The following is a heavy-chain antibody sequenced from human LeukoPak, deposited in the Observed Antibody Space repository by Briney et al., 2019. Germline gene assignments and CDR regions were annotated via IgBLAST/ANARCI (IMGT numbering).Heavy chain of an antibody. CDR1: GYTFTSYG. J-gene: IGHJ3*02. Sequence: GASVKVSCKASGYTFTSYGISWVRQAPGQGLEWMGWISAYNGNTNYAQKLQGRVTITTNTSTSTAYMELRSLRSDDTAVYYCARDGYDYVWGSYRIDAFDIWGQGTMVTVSS. D-gene: IGHD3-16*02. CDR2: ISAYNGNT. CDR3: ARDGYDYVWGSYRIDAFDI. V-gene: IGHV1-18*01.